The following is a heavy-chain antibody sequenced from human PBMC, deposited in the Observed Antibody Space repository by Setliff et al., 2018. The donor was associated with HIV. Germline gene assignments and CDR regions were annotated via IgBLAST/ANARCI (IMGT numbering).Heavy chain of an antibody. D-gene: IGHD2-15*01. CDR1: GYTFTGYY. J-gene: IGHJ6*02. CDR3: ARDPTVVMSYYYYGMDV. CDR2: INPYSGDT. Sequence: ASVKVSCKASGYTFTGYYMHWVRQAPGQGLEWMGRINPYSGDTNYAQKFQGRVTMTRDTSITTAYMELSRLRSDDTAVYYCARDPTVVMSYYYYGMDVWGQGTTVTVSS. V-gene: IGHV1-2*06.